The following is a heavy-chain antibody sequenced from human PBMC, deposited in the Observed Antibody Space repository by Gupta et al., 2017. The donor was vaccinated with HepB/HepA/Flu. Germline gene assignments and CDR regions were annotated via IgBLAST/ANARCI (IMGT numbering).Heavy chain of an antibody. D-gene: IGHD5-18*01. V-gene: IGHV3-7*01. Sequence: DVQLVESGGGLVQLGGSLRLSCVGSGFTFSGHWMSWVRQAPGKGLEWVANIKLDGSETNYVDSVKGRFTISRDNAKSSLYLQMNNLRAEDTATYYGARGFSHGFWVQGTLVTVSS. J-gene: IGHJ4*02. CDR2: IKLDGSET. CDR1: GFTFSGHW. CDR3: ARGFSHGF.